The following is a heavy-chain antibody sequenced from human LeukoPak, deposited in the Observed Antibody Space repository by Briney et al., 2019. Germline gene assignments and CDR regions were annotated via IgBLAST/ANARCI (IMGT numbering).Heavy chain of an antibody. CDR1: GFAFSSYR. J-gene: IGHJ4*02. CDR3: ARERYYYDSSGSYWYFDY. D-gene: IGHD3-22*01. V-gene: IGHV3-74*01. Sequence: GSLRLSCAASGFAFSSYRMHWVRQAPGKGLVWVSRINSDGSTTSYADSVKGRFTFSRDNAKNTLHLQMNSLRAEDTAVYYCARERYYYDSSGSYWYFDYWGQGTLVTVSS. CDR2: INSDGSTT.